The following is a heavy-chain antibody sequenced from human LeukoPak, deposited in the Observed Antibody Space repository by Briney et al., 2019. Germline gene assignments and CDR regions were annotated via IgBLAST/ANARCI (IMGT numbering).Heavy chain of an antibody. D-gene: IGHD3-22*01. V-gene: IGHV4-59*01. CDR2: IYESGST. J-gene: IGHJ4*02. Sequence: SETLSLTCTVPGGSISGYYWSWIRQPPGKELEWIGYIYESGSTDYNPSLRSRVTISRDTSKNQVSLKLTSVTTADTAVYYCARDRYDHDSSGYYEFWGQGALVTVSS. CDR1: GGSISGYY. CDR3: ARDRYDHDSSGYYEF.